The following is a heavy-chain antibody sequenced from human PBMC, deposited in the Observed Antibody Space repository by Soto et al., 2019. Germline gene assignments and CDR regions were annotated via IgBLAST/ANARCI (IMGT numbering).Heavy chain of an antibody. CDR3: AHRVLRTVFGLVTTTAIYFDF. V-gene: IGHV2-5*02. D-gene: IGHD3-3*01. J-gene: IGHJ4*02. CDR1: GFSLTTSGVG. CDR2: IYWDDDK. Sequence: QITLNESGPTQVNPRQTLTLTCTFSGFSLTTSGVGVGWIRQSPGKAPEWLALIYWDDDKRYSPSLKSRLTITKDTSKTQVVLTMADLDPADRATYYCAHRVLRTVFGLVTTTAIYFDFWGQGTPVAVSS.